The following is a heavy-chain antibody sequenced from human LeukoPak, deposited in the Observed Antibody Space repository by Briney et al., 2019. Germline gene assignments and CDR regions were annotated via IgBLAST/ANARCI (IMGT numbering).Heavy chain of an antibody. CDR1: GYSFTSYW. CDR2: IYPGDSDT. V-gene: IGHV5-51*01. J-gene: IGHJ4*02. Sequence: GESLKISCKGSGYSFTSYWIAWVRQMPGKGLEWMGIIYPGDSDTRYSPSFQGQVIISADKSIYTAYLQRSSLKASDTAMYYCAELYYYDSSGWGSFDYWGQGTLVTVSS. CDR3: AELYYYDSSGWGSFDY. D-gene: IGHD3-22*01.